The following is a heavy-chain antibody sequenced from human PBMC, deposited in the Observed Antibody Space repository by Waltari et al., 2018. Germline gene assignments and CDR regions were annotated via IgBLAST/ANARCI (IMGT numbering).Heavy chain of an antibody. D-gene: IGHD2-21*02. Sequence: QVQLQESGPGLVKPSETLSLTCTVPGGSVNSYYWSWIRQPPGKGLEWIGHIYYNGNTAYNPSRKSRVTILVDTSKNQVSLKLTSVTAADTALYFCAREIYGGNSRPYDHWGQGTLVTVAS. CDR1: GGSVNSYY. J-gene: IGHJ4*02. V-gene: IGHV4-59*02. CDR3: AREIYGGNSRPYDH. CDR2: IYYNGNT.